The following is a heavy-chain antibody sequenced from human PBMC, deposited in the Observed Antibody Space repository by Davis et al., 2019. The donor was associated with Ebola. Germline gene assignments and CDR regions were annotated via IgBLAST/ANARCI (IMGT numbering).Heavy chain of an antibody. CDR1: GFTFSSYA. V-gene: IGHV3-30-3*01. Sequence: PGGSLRLSCAASGFTFSSYAMHWVRQAPGKGLEWVAVISYDGSNKYYADSVKGRFTISRDNSKNTLYLQMNSLRAEDTAVYYCARVRNSYGLLGLGYWGQGTLVTVSS. CDR3: ARVRNSYGLLGLGY. J-gene: IGHJ4*02. D-gene: IGHD5-18*01. CDR2: ISYDGSNK.